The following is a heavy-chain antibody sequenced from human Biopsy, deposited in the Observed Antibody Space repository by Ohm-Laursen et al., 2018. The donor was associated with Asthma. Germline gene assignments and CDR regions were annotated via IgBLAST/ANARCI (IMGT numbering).Heavy chain of an antibody. J-gene: IGHJ6*02. V-gene: IGHV1-69*13. CDR2: IMTVFGTT. Sequence: SVKVSCNVPGGTFSNFAISWVRQAPGQGLEWLGGIMTVFGTTNYAQKFQGRVTITADESTSTAYMEVTSLRPEDTAIYYCARCQVGYSSGWSLLLKKIYYSGMDVWGQGNAVTVSS. D-gene: IGHD6-19*01. CDR1: GGTFSNFA. CDR3: ARCQVGYSSGWSLLLKKIYYSGMDV.